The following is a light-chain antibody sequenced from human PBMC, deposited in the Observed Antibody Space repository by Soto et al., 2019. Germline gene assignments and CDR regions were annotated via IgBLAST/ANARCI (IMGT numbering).Light chain of an antibody. CDR1: ASDIGTNT. CDR3: VAWDGSLNGYV. Sequence: QSVLTQPPSASGTPGQRVSISCSGRASDIGTNTVNWYQQFPGTAPKLLLHSNDPRPSGVSYRFSGCKSGTSASLAISGRQSEDEADYYCVAWDGSLNGYVFGTGTKVTVL. V-gene: IGLV1-44*01. J-gene: IGLJ1*01. CDR2: SND.